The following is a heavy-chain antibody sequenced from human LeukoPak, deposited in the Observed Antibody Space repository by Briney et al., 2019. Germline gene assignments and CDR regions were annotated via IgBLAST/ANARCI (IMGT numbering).Heavy chain of an antibody. J-gene: IGHJ4*02. Sequence: PGGSLRLSCAASGFTFSSYSMNWVRQAPGKGLEWVSYINSSSSTIYYADSVKGRFTISRDNAKNSLYLQMNSLRAEDTAVYYCARDLRDIVVVPAAMDYWGQGTLVTVSS. V-gene: IGHV3-48*04. CDR2: INSSSSTI. CDR3: ARDLRDIVVVPAAMDY. D-gene: IGHD2-2*01. CDR1: GFTFSSYS.